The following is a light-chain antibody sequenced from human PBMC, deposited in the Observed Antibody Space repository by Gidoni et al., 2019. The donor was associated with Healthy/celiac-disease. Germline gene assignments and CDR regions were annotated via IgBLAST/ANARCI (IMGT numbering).Light chain of an antibody. V-gene: IGKV1-9*01. CDR2: AAS. CDR1: QGMSRV. J-gene: IGKJ4*01. CDR3: QQLNSYPLT. Sequence: DIQLTQSPSFLSAAVGYRVTITYRACQGMSRVLAWYQQKPGKAPKLLIYAASTLQSGVPSMFSGSESGAECTLTISSLQPEDLATYYWQQLNSYPLTFGEGTKVEIK.